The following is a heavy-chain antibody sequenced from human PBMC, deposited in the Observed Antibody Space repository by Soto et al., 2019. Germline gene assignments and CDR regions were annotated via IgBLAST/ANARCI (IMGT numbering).Heavy chain of an antibody. Sequence: QVQLQESGPGLVEPSQTLSLTCTVSGGSISSSGDCWSWIRQSPGKGLEWVGHIYNIGSTYSNPSLRRRATTAADTSNIQVSLKLSSVAATDTAVYSCARGPSAGKVDSWGQGTLVTVPS. CDR2: IYNIGST. CDR3: ARGPSAGKVDS. D-gene: IGHD3-3*01. J-gene: IGHJ4*02. V-gene: IGHV4-30-4*01. CDR1: GGSISSSGDC.